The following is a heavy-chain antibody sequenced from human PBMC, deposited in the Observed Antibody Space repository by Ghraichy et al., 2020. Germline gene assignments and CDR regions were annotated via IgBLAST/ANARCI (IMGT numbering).Heavy chain of an antibody. Sequence: ASVKVSCKASGYTFTSYYMHWVRQAPGQGLEWMGIINPSGGSTSYAQKFQGRVTMTRDTSTSTVYMELSSLRSEDTAVYYCAREQTTVTTRTLDDYWGQGTLVTVSS. J-gene: IGHJ4*02. CDR1: GYTFTSYY. CDR3: AREQTTVTTRTLDDY. CDR2: INPSGGST. D-gene: IGHD4-11*01. V-gene: IGHV1-46*01.